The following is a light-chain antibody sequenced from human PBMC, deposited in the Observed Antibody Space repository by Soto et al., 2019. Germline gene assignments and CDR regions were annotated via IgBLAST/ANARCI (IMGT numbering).Light chain of an antibody. CDR3: SSYPGSKFWV. CDR1: SSDVGGYNY. CDR2: EVT. J-gene: IGLJ3*02. Sequence: QSALTQPPSASGSPGQSVIISCTGTSSDVGGYNYVSWHQQHPGRPPKLLIYEVTKRPSGVPDRFSGSKSGNMASLTVSGLQAEDEADYYCSSYPGSKFWVFGGGTKLTVL. V-gene: IGLV2-8*01.